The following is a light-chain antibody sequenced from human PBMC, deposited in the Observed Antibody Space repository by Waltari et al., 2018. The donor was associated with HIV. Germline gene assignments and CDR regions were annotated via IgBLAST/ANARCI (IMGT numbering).Light chain of an antibody. CDR1: QAISNY. V-gene: IGKV1-27*01. CDR3: QSYKSAPFT. Sequence: DIQMTQSPSSRSASVGDRVTITCRASQAISNYLAWYQQKPGKVPKVLIYGTSSLQSGVPSRFTGSGSGTECTLTISSLQPEDVATYYCQSYKSAPFTFGGGTRVEIK. CDR2: GTS. J-gene: IGKJ4*01.